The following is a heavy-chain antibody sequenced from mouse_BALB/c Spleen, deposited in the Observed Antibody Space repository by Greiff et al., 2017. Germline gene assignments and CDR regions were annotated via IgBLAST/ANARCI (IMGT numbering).Heavy chain of an antibody. J-gene: IGHJ2*01. CDR2: ISSGSSTI. CDR1: GFTFSSFG. Sequence: EVKVEESGGGLVQPGGSRKLSCAASGFTFSSFGMHWVRQAPEKGLEWVAYISSGSSTIYYADTVKGRFTNSRDNPKNTLFLQMTSLRSEDTAMYYCARWDWDYWGQGTTLTVSS. CDR3: ARWDWDY. D-gene: IGHD4-1*01. V-gene: IGHV5-17*02.